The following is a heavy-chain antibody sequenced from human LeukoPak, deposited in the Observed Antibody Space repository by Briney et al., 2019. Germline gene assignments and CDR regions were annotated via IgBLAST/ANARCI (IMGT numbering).Heavy chain of an antibody. J-gene: IGHJ6*03. Sequence: GASVKVSCKASGYTFTTYYMHWVRQAPGQGLEWMGIINPSGGSTSYAQKFQGRVTMTRDMSASTVYMELSSLRSEDTAVYYCARGYGSGPSGYYYYYYMDVWGKGTTVTVSS. V-gene: IGHV1-46*01. CDR1: GYTFTTYY. D-gene: IGHD3-10*01. CDR2: INPSGGST. CDR3: ARGYGSGPSGYYYYYYMDV.